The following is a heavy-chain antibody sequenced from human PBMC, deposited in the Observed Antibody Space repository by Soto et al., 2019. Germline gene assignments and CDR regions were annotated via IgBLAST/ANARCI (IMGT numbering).Heavy chain of an antibody. J-gene: IGHJ4*02. D-gene: IGHD4-4*01. V-gene: IGHV1-18*01. CDR3: AIVNYSNYAFGFNRGYYFDY. CDR1: GYTFTSYG. Sequence: QVQLVQSGAEVKKPGASVKVSCKASGYTFTSYGISWVRQAPGQGLEWMGWISAYNGNTNYAQKLQGRVTMTTDTATRTVYMELRSLGSGDTAVYYCAIVNYSNYAFGFNRGYYFDYWGQGNLVNVSS. CDR2: ISAYNGNT.